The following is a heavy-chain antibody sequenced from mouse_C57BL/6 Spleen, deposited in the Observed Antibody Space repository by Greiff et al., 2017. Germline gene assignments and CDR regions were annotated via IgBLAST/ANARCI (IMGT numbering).Heavy chain of an antibody. Sequence: QVQLQQPGAELVMPGASVKLSCKASGYTFTSYWMHWVKQRPGQGLEWIGEIDPSDSYTNYNQKFKGKSTLTVDKSSSTAYMQLSSLTSEDSAVYYCAREGLGRGYFDYWGQGTTLTVSS. J-gene: IGHJ2*01. CDR3: AREGLGRGYFDY. D-gene: IGHD4-1*01. CDR2: IDPSDSYT. V-gene: IGHV1-69*01. CDR1: GYTFTSYW.